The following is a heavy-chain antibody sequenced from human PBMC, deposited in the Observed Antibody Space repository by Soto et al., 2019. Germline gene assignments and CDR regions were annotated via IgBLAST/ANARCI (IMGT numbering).Heavy chain of an antibody. D-gene: IGHD1-20*01. V-gene: IGHV3-23*01. Sequence: PGGSLRLSCAASGFTFNNHAMTWVRQAPGKGLEWVSAMSGGVSTYYADSVKGRFTISRDNSKNALYLQMNNVRLGDTAVYYFVRDYNGNRNFDYWCQGILVTVS. CDR1: GFTFNNHA. CDR2: MSGGVST. J-gene: IGHJ4*02. CDR3: VRDYNGNRNFDY.